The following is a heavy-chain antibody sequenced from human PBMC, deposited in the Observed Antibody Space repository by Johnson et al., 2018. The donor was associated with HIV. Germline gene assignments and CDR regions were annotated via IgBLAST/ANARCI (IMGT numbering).Heavy chain of an antibody. D-gene: IGHD2-21*02. CDR2: IRSKAYGGTT. V-gene: IGHV3-49*04. CDR3: TRDGGYAFDI. J-gene: IGHJ3*02. CDR1: GFSVSGNY. Sequence: VHLVESGGGVVQPGRSLRLACTASGFSVSGNYMSWVRQAPGKGLEWVGFIRSKAYGGTTEYAASVKGRFTIARDDSKSIAYLQMNSLKTEDTAVYYCTRDGGYAFDIWGQGTMVTVSS.